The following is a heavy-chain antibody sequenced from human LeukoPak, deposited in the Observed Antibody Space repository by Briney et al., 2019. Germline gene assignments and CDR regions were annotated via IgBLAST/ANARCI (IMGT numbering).Heavy chain of an antibody. CDR3: ARSSSWYSTYYMDV. V-gene: IGHV4-4*07. D-gene: IGHD6-13*01. CDR1: GGSISSFY. CDR2: ISTSGST. Sequence: HSETLSLTCTVSGGSISSFYLGWIRQSAGKGLEWIGHISTSGSTYYNPSLKSRVTMSAHTSKNQFALRLNSVTAADAAVYYCARSSSWYSTYYMDVWGRGTTVTVS. J-gene: IGHJ6*03.